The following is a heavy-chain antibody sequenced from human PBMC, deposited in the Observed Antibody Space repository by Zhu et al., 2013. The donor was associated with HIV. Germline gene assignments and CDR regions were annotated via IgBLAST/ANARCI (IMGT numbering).Heavy chain of an antibody. Sequence: QVQLVQSGAEVKKPGSSVKVSCKASGGTFSSYAISWVRQAPGQGLEWMGGIIPIFGTANYAQKFQGRVTITADESTSTAYMELSSLRSEDTAVYYCARGSGDTAMSLTYYYGMDVWGQGTTVTVSS. V-gene: IGHV1-69*01. D-gene: IGHD5-18*01. CDR3: ARGSGDTAMSLTYYYGMDV. J-gene: IGHJ6*02. CDR2: IIPIFGTA. CDR1: GGTFSSYA.